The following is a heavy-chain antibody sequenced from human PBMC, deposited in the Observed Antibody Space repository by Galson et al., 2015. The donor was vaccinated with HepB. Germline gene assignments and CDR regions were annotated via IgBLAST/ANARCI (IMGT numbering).Heavy chain of an antibody. CDR1: GFTFSSYA. D-gene: IGHD3-3*01. CDR2: ISGSGGST. Sequence: SLRLSCAASGFTFSSYAMSWVRQAPGKGLEWVPAISGSGGSTYYADSVKGRFTISRDNSKNTLYLQMNSLRAEDTAVYYCATHTRGGYYTLDAFDFWGQGTMVTVSS. J-gene: IGHJ3*01. CDR3: ATHTRGGYYTLDAFDF. V-gene: IGHV3-23*01.